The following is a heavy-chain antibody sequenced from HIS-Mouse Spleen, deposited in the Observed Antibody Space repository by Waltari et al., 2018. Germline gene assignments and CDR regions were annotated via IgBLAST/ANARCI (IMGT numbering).Heavy chain of an antibody. CDR1: TFTSYG. J-gene: IGHJ3*02. CDR2: ISAYNGNT. V-gene: IGHV1-18*01. D-gene: IGHD7-27*01. CDR3: ARPVTGDPDAFDI. Sequence: TFTSYGISWVRQAPGQGLEWMGWISAYNGNTNYAQKLQGRVTMTTDTSKSTAYMELRSLRSDDTAVYYCARPVTGDPDAFDIWGQGTMVTVSS.